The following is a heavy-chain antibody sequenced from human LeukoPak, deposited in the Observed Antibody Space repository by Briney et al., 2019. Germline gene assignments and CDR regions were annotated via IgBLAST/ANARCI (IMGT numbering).Heavy chain of an antibody. D-gene: IGHD5-18*01. CDR3: GHSFGFV. Sequence: GGSLRLSCSASGFTFENYVMSWFRQAPGKGLELVGFIRSNTYGGTTEYVASVTGRFTISRDDSIKIAYLQMNNLKSEDTAVYYCGHSFGFVWGRGTLVTVSS. J-gene: IGHJ4*02. CDR1: GFTFENYV. V-gene: IGHV3-49*03. CDR2: IRSNTYGGTT.